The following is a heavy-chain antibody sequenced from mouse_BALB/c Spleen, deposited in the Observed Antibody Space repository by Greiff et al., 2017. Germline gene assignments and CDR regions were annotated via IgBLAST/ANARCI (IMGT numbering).Heavy chain of an antibody. CDR2: INSNGGST. J-gene: IGHJ4*01. Sequence: DVQLVESGGGLVQPGGSLKLSCAASGFTFSSYGMSWVPQTPDKRLELVATINSNGGSTYYPDSVKGRFTISRDNAKNTLYLQMSSLKSEDTAMYYCARYGKDYWGQGTSVTVSS. CDR3: ARYGKDY. V-gene: IGHV5-6-3*01. CDR1: GFTFSSYG.